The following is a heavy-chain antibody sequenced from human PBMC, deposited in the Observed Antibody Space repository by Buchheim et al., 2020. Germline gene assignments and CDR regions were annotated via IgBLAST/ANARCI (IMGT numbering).Heavy chain of an antibody. J-gene: IGHJ4*02. CDR3: ARAERWHFDY. Sequence: QVQLVESGGGVVQPGRSLRLSCAASGFTFRNYGIHWVRQAPGKGLEWVAVIWYDGSNKYYVDSVKGRFTISRDNSKNTLYLQMNSLRAEDTAVYYCARAERWHFDYWGQGTL. CDR1: GFTFRNYG. D-gene: IGHD4-23*01. CDR2: IWYDGSNK. V-gene: IGHV3-33*01.